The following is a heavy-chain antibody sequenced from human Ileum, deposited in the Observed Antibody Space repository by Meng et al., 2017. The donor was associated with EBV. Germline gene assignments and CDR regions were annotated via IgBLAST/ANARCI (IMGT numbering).Heavy chain of an antibody. CDR1: GGSISRSDG. J-gene: IGHJ4*02. D-gene: IGHD3-22*01. Sequence: QGEVQGSGPGVWKPSEPLPLTCSVSGGSISRSDGWSWVRQPPGKGLEWIGETSHSGSTNYSPSLKGRVTISLDKSKNQLSLKLNSVTAADTAVYYCASSDYYRSDYWGQGTLVTVSS. CDR3: ASSDYYRSDY. V-gene: IGHV4-4*02. CDR2: TSHSGST.